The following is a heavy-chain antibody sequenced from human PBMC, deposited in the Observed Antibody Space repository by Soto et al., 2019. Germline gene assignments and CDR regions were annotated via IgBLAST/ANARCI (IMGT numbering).Heavy chain of an antibody. J-gene: IGHJ4*02. CDR2: FDPEDGET. CDR3: ATTPHTTRSGYYNQIDY. Sequence: ASVKVSCKVSGYTLTELSMHWVRQAPGKGLELMGGFDPEDGETIYAQKFQGRVTMTEDTSTDTAYMELSSLRSEDTAVYYCATTPHTTRSGYYNQIDYWGQGTLVTVYS. V-gene: IGHV1-24*01. CDR1: GYTLTELS. D-gene: IGHD3-3*01.